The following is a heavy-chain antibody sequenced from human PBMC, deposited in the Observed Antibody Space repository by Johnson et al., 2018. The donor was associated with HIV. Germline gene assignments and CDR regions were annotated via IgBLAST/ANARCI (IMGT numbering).Heavy chain of an antibody. V-gene: IGHV3-11*04. CDR2: ISSSGSTI. CDR1: GFTFSDYY. CDR3: ASTCGGDCSRGDAFDI. Sequence: QMMLVESGGGLVKPGGSLRLSCAASGFTFSDYYMSWIRQAPGQGLEWVSYISSSGSTIYYAASVKGRFTISRDNAKNSLYLQMNSLRAEDTAVYYCASTCGGDCSRGDAFDIWGQGTMVTVSS. D-gene: IGHD2-21*02. J-gene: IGHJ3*02.